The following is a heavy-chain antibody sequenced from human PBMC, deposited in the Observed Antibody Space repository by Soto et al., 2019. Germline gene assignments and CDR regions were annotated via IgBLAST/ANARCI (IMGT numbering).Heavy chain of an antibody. J-gene: IGHJ4*02. V-gene: IGHV4-4*02. D-gene: IGHD6-19*01. CDR1: GGSIFSSNW. CDR2: IYHSGST. CDR3: ARAGAYSSGWYIEY. Sequence: QVQLQESGPGLVKPSGTLSLTCAVSGGSIFSSNWWNWVRQPPGKGLEWIGEIYHSGSTNYNPSLKSGVTISVDKPKNQFSLKLSSVTAADTAVYYCARAGAYSSGWYIEYWGQGTLVTVSS.